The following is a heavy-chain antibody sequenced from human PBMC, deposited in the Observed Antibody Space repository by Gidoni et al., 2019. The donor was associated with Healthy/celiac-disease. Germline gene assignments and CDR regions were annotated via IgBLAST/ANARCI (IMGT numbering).Heavy chain of an antibody. CDR2: INPSGGST. D-gene: IGHD5-18*01. CDR1: GYTFTSYY. CDR3: ARVSGYGGLEYYFDY. Sequence: QVQLVQSGAEVKKPGASVTVSCKASGYTFTSYYMHWVRQAPGQGLEWMGIINPSGGSTSYAQKFQGRVTMTRDTSTSTVYMELSSLRSEDTAVYYCARVSGYGGLEYYFDYWGQGTLVTVSS. V-gene: IGHV1-46*01. J-gene: IGHJ4*02.